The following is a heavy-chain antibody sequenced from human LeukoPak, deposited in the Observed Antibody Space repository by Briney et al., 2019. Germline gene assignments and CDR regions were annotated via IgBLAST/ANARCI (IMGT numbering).Heavy chain of an antibody. D-gene: IGHD1-26*01. CDR3: AGSDEWELLPAGMDV. Sequence: SQTLSLTCAISGDSVSSNSAAWNWIRQSPSRGLEWLGRTYYRSKWYNDYALSVKSRITINPDTSKNQFSVQLNSVTPEDTAVYYCAGSDEWELLPAGMDVWGKGTTVTISS. CDR2: TYYRSKWYN. CDR1: GDSVSSNSAA. V-gene: IGHV6-1*01. J-gene: IGHJ6*04.